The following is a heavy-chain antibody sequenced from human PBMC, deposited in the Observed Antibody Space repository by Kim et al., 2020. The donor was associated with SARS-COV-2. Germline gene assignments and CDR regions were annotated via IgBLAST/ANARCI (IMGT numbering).Heavy chain of an antibody. V-gene: IGHV4-39*01. CDR3: ASSTKSYDFWSVLDYVWGSPFDY. Sequence: SETLSLTCTVSGASVTSSYYYWGWVRQTPGKWLEWIGSLYFGGATYYNPSLKSRVTLSVDPSKNQFSLRLNSVTAADTAIYYCASSTKSYDFWSVLDYVWGSPFDYWGQGTLVTVSS. CDR2: LYFGGAT. J-gene: IGHJ4*02. D-gene: IGHD3-16*01. CDR1: GASVTSSYYY.